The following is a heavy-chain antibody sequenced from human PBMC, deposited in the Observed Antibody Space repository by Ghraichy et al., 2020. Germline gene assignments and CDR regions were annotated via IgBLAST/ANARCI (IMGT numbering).Heavy chain of an antibody. J-gene: IGHJ4*02. CDR2: INHSGST. CDR1: GGSFSGYY. Sequence: SETLSLTCAVYGGSFSGYYWSWIRQPPGKGLEWIGEINHSGSTNYNPSLKSRVTISVDTSKNQFSLKLSSVTAADTAVYYCARVKSRIQLWLSSIQNRNYYLDYWGQGTLVTVSS. V-gene: IGHV4-34*01. D-gene: IGHD5-18*01. CDR3: ARVKSRIQLWLSSIQNRNYYLDY.